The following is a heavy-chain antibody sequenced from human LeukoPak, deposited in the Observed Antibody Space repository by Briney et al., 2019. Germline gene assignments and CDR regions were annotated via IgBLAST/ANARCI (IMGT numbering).Heavy chain of an antibody. CDR2: IIPIFGTA. CDR1: GYTFTGYY. V-gene: IGHV1-69*05. CDR3: ASIFRYGVDY. Sequence: SVKVSCKASGYTFTGYYMHWVRQAPGQGLEWMGRIIPIFGTANYAQKFQGRVTITTDESTSTAYMELSSLRSEDTAVYYCASIFRYGVDYWGQGTLVTVSS. J-gene: IGHJ4*02. D-gene: IGHD3-10*01.